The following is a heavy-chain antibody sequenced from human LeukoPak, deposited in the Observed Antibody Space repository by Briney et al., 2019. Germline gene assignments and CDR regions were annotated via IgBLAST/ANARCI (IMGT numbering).Heavy chain of an antibody. V-gene: IGHV4-59*08. CDR3: ARRADGYNYRMSSFDI. CDR1: GGSISSYY. D-gene: IGHD5-24*01. CDR2: IYYSGST. Sequence: SETLSLTCTVSGGSISSYYWSWTRQPPGKGLEWIGYIYYSGSTNYNPSLKSRVTISVDTSKNQFSLKLSSVTAADTAVYYCARRADGYNYRMSSFDIWGQGTMVTVSS. J-gene: IGHJ3*02.